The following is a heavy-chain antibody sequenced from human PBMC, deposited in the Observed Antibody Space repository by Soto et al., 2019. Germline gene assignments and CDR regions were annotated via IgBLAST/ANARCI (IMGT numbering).Heavy chain of an antibody. CDR2: IIPILGIA. CDR3: AREVGSSGLDP. D-gene: IGHD6-19*01. Sequence: QVQLVQSGAEVKKPGSSVKVSCKASGGTFSSYTISWVRQAPGQGLEWMGRIIPILGIANYAQKFQGRVTITADKSTSTAYMELSSLRSEDTVVYYCAREVGSSGLDPWGQGTLVTVSS. V-gene: IGHV1-69*02. CDR1: GGTFSSYT. J-gene: IGHJ5*02.